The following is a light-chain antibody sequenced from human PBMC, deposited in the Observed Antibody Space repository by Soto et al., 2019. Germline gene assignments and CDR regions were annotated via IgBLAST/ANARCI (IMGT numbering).Light chain of an antibody. CDR3: QQYNNWTPMA. Sequence: EIVMTQSPATLSVSPGERATLSCRASQRVSSNLAWYQQKPGQAPRLLIYGASTRATGIPARFSGSGSGTEFTLTISSLQSEDFAFYYCQQYNNWTPMAFGQGTKVEIK. J-gene: IGKJ1*01. CDR2: GAS. V-gene: IGKV3-15*01. CDR1: QRVSSN.